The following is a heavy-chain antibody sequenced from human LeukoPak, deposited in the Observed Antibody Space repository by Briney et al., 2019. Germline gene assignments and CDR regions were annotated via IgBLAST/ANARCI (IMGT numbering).Heavy chain of an antibody. J-gene: IGHJ6*03. CDR3: ASRYSSSWYYYYYYMDV. Sequence: GGSLRLSCAASGFTFSSYWMSWVRQAPGKGLEWVANIKQDGSEKYYVDSVKGRFTISRDNAKHSLYLQMNSLRAEDTAVYYCASRYSSSWYYYYYYMDVWGKGTTVTVSS. D-gene: IGHD6-13*01. V-gene: IGHV3-7*01. CDR2: IKQDGSEK. CDR1: GFTFSSYW.